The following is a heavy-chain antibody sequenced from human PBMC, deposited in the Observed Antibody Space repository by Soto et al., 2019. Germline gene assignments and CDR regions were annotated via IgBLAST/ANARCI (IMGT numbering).Heavy chain of an antibody. V-gene: IGHV1-18*01. CDR1: GYTFNTYG. D-gene: IGHD5-18*01. CDR2: ISTFNGET. J-gene: IGHJ6*02. CDR3: ARGGRIVDTGIGYYYYHAMDV. Sequence: ASVKVSCKASGYTFNTYGISWVRQAPGQGLEWMGWISTFNGETRYAQKFQARVTVTTDTSTTTGYMELRSLRSDDTAVYYCARGGRIVDTGIGYYYYHAMDVWGQGTTVTVSS.